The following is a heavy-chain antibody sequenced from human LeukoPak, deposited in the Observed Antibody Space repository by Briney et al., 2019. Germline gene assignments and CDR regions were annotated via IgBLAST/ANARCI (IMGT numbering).Heavy chain of an antibody. CDR2: INPNSGGT. V-gene: IGHV1-2*06. Sequence: ASVKVSRKASGYTFTGYYMHWVRQAPGQGLEWMGRINPNSGGTNYAQKFQGRVTMTRDTSISTAYMELSRLRSDDTAVYYCARVGYSSSWYYGYWGQGTLVTVSS. CDR3: ARVGYSSSWYYGY. CDR1: GYTFTGYY. J-gene: IGHJ4*02. D-gene: IGHD6-13*01.